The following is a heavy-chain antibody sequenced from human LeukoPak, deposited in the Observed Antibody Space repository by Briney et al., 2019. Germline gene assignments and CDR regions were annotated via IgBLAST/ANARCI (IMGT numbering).Heavy chain of an antibody. CDR3: AREDYGGNSEYFQH. D-gene: IGHD4-23*01. J-gene: IGHJ1*01. V-gene: IGHV4-34*01. CDR2: INHSGST. Sequence: SETLSLTCAVYGGSFSGYSWSWMRQPPGKGLEWIGEINHSGSTNYNPSLKSRVTISVDTSKNQFSLKLSSVTAADTAVYYCAREDYGGNSEYFQHWGQGTLVTVSS. CDR1: GGSFSGYS.